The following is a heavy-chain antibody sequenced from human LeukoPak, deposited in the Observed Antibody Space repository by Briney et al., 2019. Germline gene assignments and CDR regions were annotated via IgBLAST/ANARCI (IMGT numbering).Heavy chain of an antibody. CDR3: AKELASRKGRGWYYYYGMDV. D-gene: IGHD2-15*01. CDR2: ISWNSGSI. J-gene: IGHJ6*02. Sequence: GGSLRLSCAASGFTFDDYAMHWVRQAPGKGLEWVSGISWNSGSIGYADSVKGRFTISRDNAKNSLYLQMNSLRAEDTALYYCAKELASRKGRGWYYYYGMDVWGQGTTVTVSS. CDR1: GFTFDDYA. V-gene: IGHV3-9*01.